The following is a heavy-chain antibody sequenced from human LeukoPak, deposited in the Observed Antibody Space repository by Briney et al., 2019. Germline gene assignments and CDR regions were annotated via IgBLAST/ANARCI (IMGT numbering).Heavy chain of an antibody. J-gene: IGHJ5*02. V-gene: IGHV4-61*02. CDR2: IYSSGST. CDR1: GGSITSGSYY. D-gene: IGHD6-13*01. CDR3: ARGDWQYSNNWSNWFDP. Sequence: SQTLSLTCTVSGGSITSGSYYWSWIRQPAGKGLEWIGRIYSSGSTNYNPPLKSRVTISVDMSKSQFSLKLSSVTAADTAVYYCARGDWQYSNNWSNWFDPWGQGTLVTVSS.